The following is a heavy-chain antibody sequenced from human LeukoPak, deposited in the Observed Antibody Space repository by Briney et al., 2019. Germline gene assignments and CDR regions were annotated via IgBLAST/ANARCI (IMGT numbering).Heavy chain of an antibody. CDR2: IYPGDSDT. V-gene: IGHV5-51*01. Sequence: GESLQISCKGSGYRFTKYWIGWVRQLPGKGLEWMGIIYPGDSDTRYSPSFQGQVTISADKSISTAYLQWSSLKASGTAMYYCARPLGPGAFNIWGQGTMVTVSS. D-gene: IGHD3-3*02. J-gene: IGHJ3*02. CDR1: GYRFTKYW. CDR3: ARPLGPGAFNI.